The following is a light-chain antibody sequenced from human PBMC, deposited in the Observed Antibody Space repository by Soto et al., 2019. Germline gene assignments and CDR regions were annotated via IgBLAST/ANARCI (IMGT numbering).Light chain of an antibody. CDR2: GAS. CDR1: QSVSSN. Sequence: EIVMTQSPATLSVSPGERATLSCRASQSVSSNLAWYQQKPGQAPRLLIYGASTRATGIPARFSGSGSGTEFTLTISSLQSEDFEGYYCQQYNNGPRTFGQGTKVEIK. V-gene: IGKV3-15*01. J-gene: IGKJ1*01. CDR3: QQYNNGPRT.